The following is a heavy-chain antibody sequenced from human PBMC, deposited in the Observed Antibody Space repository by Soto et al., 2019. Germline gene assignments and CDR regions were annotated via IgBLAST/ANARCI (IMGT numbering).Heavy chain of an antibody. D-gene: IGHD3-10*01. J-gene: IGHJ4*02. CDR1: GDTFSFYS. CDR3: ATSYGSGYRAFDY. CDR2: VNPILSMS. V-gene: IGHV1-69*02. Sequence: SVKVSCKASGDTFSFYSINWVRQAPGLGLEWMGRVNPILSMSNYAQRFQGRVTMTADKSTSTAYMELSGLRSEDTAMYYCATSYGSGYRAFDYWGQGTLVTVS.